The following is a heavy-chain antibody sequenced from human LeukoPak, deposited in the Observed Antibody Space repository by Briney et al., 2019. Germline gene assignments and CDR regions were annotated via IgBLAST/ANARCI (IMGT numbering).Heavy chain of an antibody. CDR1: GYTFTSYY. D-gene: IGHD6-25*01. J-gene: IGHJ6*03. CDR3: AAGERAADYYYYYMDV. CDR2: INPSGGST. Sequence: ASVKVSCKASGYTFTSYYMHWVRQAPGQGLEWMGIINPSGGSTSYAQKFQERVTITRDMSTSTAYMELSSLRSEDTAVYYCAAGERAADYYYYYMDVWGKGTTVTVSS. V-gene: IGHV1-46*01.